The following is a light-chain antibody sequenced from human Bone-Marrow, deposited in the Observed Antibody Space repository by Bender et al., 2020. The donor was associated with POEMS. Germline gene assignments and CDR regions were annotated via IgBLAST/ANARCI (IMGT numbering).Light chain of an antibody. J-gene: IGLJ3*02. CDR1: GSNIGAGFD. CDR3: QSYDNDLNGWV. V-gene: IGLV1-40*03. Sequence: QSVVTQSPSVSGAPGQRVTMSCTGTGSNIGAGFDVHWYQHLPGTAPKVLIFTNNSRPPGVPARFSGSKSGASASLAITGLQAEDEADYYCQSYDNDLNGWVFGGGTKLTVL. CDR2: TNN.